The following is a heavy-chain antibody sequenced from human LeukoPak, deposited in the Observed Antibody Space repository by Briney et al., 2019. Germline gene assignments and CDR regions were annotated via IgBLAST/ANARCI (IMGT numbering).Heavy chain of an antibody. V-gene: IGHV1-8*03. Sequence: ASVKVSCKASGYTFTSYYMHWVRQATGQGLEWMGWMNPNSGNTGYAQKFQGRVTITRNTSISTAYMELSSLRSEDTAVYYCARLWYSSGWYGDYYYYMDVWGKGTTVTVSS. CDR3: ARLWYSSGWYGDYYYYMDV. D-gene: IGHD6-19*01. CDR1: GYTFTSYY. J-gene: IGHJ6*03. CDR2: MNPNSGNT.